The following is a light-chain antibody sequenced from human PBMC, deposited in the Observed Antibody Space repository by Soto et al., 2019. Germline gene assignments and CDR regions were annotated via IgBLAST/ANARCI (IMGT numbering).Light chain of an antibody. CDR3: QQRSNWPPVYT. V-gene: IGKV3-11*01. J-gene: IGKJ2*01. CDR2: DAS. CDR1: QSVSSY. Sequence: EIVLTQSPATLSLSPGERATLSRRASQSVSSYLAWYQQKPGQAPRLLIYDASNRATGIPARFSGSGSGTDFTLTISSLEPEDFVVYYCQQRSNWPPVYTFGQGTKLEIK.